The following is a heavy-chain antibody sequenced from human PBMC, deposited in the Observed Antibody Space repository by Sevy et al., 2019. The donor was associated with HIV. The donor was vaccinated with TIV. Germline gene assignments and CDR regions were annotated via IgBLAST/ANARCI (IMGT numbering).Heavy chain of an antibody. CDR1: GYSFTSHW. D-gene: IGHD3-22*01. CDR2: IFPDDSET. J-gene: IGHJ4*02. CDR3: ATSRSGYFDSSGYYIY. Sequence: GESLKISCKGSGYSFTSHWIGWVRHMPGKGLECMGIIFPDDSETRYSPSFQGQVTFSADKSINTAYLQWGSLKASDTAMYYCATSRSGYFDSSGYYIYWGQGTLVTVSS. V-gene: IGHV5-51*01.